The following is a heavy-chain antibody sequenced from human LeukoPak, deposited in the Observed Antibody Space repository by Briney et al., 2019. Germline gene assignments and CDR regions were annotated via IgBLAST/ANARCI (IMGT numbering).Heavy chain of an antibody. V-gene: IGHV4-30-4*02. CDR1: GGSISSGDYY. J-gene: IGHJ6*02. Sequence: SETLSLTCTVSGGSISSGDYYWSWIRQPPGKGLEWIGYIYYSGSTYYNPSLKSRVTISVDTPKNQFSLKLSSVTAADTAVYYCARAHQNYYYGMDVWGQGTTVTVSS. CDR3: ARAHQNYYYGMDV. CDR2: IYYSGST.